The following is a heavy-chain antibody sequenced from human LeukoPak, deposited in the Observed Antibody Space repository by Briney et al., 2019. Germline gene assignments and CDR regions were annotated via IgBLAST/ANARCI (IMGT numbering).Heavy chain of an antibody. Sequence: GGSLRLSCVASEFXFSDFYMTWIRQAPGKGLEWVSYISSSSSHTNYADSVKGRFTISRDNAKNSLYLQMNSLRAEDTAVYYCARTNLGSGWRFDYWGQGTLVTVSS. D-gene: IGHD6-19*01. CDR1: EFXFSDFY. J-gene: IGHJ4*02. V-gene: IGHV3-11*06. CDR2: ISSSSSHT. CDR3: ARTNLGSGWRFDY.